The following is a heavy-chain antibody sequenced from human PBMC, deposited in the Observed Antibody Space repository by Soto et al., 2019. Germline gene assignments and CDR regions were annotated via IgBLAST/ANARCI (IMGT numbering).Heavy chain of an antibody. J-gene: IGHJ6*02. Sequence: GGSLRLSCAASGFTFSSYSMNWVRQAPGKGLEWVSYISSSSSTIYYADSVKGRFTISRDNAKNSLYLQMNSLRDEDTAVYYCARAGRKPSCYFCYYYGMDVWGQGTTVTVSS. V-gene: IGHV3-48*02. CDR2: ISSSSSTI. CDR1: GFTFSSYS. CDR3: ARAGRKPSCYFCYYYGMDV. D-gene: IGHD2-15*01.